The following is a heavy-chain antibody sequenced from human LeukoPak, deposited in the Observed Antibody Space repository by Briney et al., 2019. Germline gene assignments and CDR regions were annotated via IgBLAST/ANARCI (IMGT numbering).Heavy chain of an antibody. CDR1: GVSISSGGYY. CDR3: ARDRCSSSSCYSDYYYGMDL. J-gene: IGHJ6*02. CDR2: IYYSGNT. Sequence: PSETLSLTCTVAGVSISSGGYYWNWVRQHPGKGLEWIGYIYYSGNTYYNPSLKSRVTISLDTSKNQFSLKLSSVTAADTAMYYCARDRCSSSSCYSDYYYGMDLWGQGTTVTVSS. D-gene: IGHD2-2*02. V-gene: IGHV4-31*03.